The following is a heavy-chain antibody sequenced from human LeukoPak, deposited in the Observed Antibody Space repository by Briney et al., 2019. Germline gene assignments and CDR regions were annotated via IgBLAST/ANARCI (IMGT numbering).Heavy chain of an antibody. CDR2: IIPIFGTA. CDR3: NYGDYLNDY. J-gene: IGHJ4*02. CDR1: GGXXXXXX. V-gene: IGHV1-69*01. Sequence: KXXXKASGGXXXXXXXXWVXQXPGQGLEWMGGIIPIFGTANYAQKFQGRVTITADESTSTAYMELSSLRSEDTAVYYCNYGDYLNDYWGQGTLVTVSS. D-gene: IGHD4-17*01.